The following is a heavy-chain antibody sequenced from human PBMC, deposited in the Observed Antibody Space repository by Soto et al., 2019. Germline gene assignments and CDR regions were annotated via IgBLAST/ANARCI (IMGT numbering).Heavy chain of an antibody. CDR3: ARDFGHGYYLDY. D-gene: IGHD3-3*01. CDR2: ITDSSDTV. J-gene: IGHJ4*02. CDR1: GXSFSKFK. V-gene: IGHV3-48*02. Sequence: GSPRPGWLTSGXSFSKFKMDWVRQARGKGREWVSYITDSSDTVHYADFVRGRFTISRDNDESSLYLQMNSLRDEDKAVYFCARDFGHGYYLDYWGRGLLGTVS.